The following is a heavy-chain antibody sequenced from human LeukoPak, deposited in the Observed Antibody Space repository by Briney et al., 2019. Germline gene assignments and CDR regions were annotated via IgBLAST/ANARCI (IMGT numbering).Heavy chain of an antibody. D-gene: IGHD3-10*02. V-gene: IGHV1-2*02. CDR1: GYTLTTYY. CDR3: ASVRGFSTWFDP. Sequence: ASVKVSCKAPGYTLTTYYIHWVRQAPGQGLEWMGWINPNSGGSSYAQKFQGRVTMTRDTPTSTAYMELTRLRSDDTAVYYCASVRGFSTWFDPWGQGTLVTVSS. CDR2: INPNSGGS. J-gene: IGHJ5*02.